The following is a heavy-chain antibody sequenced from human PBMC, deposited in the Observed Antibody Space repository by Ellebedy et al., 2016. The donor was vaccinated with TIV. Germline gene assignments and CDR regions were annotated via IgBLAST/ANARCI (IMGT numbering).Heavy chain of an antibody. J-gene: IGHJ3*02. CDR3: ARAVIGREYAFDI. CDR1: GGTFSSYA. V-gene: IGHV1-69*13. CDR2: IRPLFGPP. D-gene: IGHD2/OR15-2a*01. Sequence: ASVKVSXKASGGTFSSYAITWVRQAPGQGLEWMGGIRPLFGPPNYAQKFQGRVTITADESTSTAYMELSTAYMELSSLRSEDTAVYYCARAVIGREYAFDIWGQGTMVTVSS.